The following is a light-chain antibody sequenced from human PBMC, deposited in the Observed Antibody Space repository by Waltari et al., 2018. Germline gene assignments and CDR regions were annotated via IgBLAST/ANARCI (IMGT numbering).Light chain of an antibody. CDR3: MQALQTPWT. CDR2: LGS. J-gene: IGKJ1*01. CDR1: QSLLHDNGYNY. V-gene: IGKV2-28*01. Sequence: EIVMTQSPLSLHVTPGEPAAISCRSSQSLLHDNGYNYLDWYLQRPGQSPQLLIYLGSHRPSGVPDRFGGSGSGTDFTLTISRVEAEDVGVYYCMQALQTPWTFGQGTKVEIK.